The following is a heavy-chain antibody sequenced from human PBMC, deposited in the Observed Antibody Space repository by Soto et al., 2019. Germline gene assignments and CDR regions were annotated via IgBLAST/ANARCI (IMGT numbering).Heavy chain of an antibody. CDR3: ARDTPSLGDSQFEGL. CDR2: ISPNGGST. CDR1: GFTFNNYG. J-gene: IGHJ4*02. V-gene: IGHV3-64*04. D-gene: IGHD2-21*02. Sequence: GGSLRLSCSASGFTFNNYGMHWVRQAPGKRLEYVSAISPNGGSTFYVDSVKGRFTISVDTSKNQFSLKLSSVTAADTAVYYCARDTPSLGDSQFEGLWGQGTLVTVSS.